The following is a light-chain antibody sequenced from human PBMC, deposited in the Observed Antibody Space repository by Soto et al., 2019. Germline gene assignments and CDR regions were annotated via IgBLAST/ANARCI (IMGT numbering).Light chain of an antibody. CDR1: QSISSW. J-gene: IGKJ1*01. CDR3: QQYHSYSTWT. Sequence: IQMTQSPSTLSAPVGDRLTITCRASQSISSWLAWYQQKPGKATKLLIYDASSLESGVQSRFSGTGSDTEFTFTISSLQPDDSATYYCQQYHSYSTWTFGQGTNVE. V-gene: IGKV1-5*01. CDR2: DAS.